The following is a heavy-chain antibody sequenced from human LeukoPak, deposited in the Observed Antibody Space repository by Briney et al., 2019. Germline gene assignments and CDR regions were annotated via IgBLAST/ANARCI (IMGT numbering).Heavy chain of an antibody. D-gene: IGHD4-11*01. CDR3: ARHDYQSNSDAFDV. CDR2: ISSSGSII. J-gene: IGHJ3*01. V-gene: IGHV3-48*03. CDR1: GFTFRSCE. Sequence: PGGSLRISCAASGFTFRSCELSWVRQAPAKGLEWASYISSSGSIIYYADSVKGRFTISRDSAKNSLYLQMNSLRAEDTAVYYCARHDYQSNSDAFDVWGQGTMVTVSS.